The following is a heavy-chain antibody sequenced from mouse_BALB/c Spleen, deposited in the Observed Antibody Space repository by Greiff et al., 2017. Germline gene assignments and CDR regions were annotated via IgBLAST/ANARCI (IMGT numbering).Heavy chain of an antibody. CDR3: AREYYGNYGFAY. D-gene: IGHD2-1*01. V-gene: IGHV5-4*02. CDR2: ISDGGSYT. Sequence: EVQGVESGGGLVKPGGSLKLSCAASGFTFSDYYMYWVRQTPEKRLEWVATISDGGSYTYYPDSVKGRFTISRDNAKNNLYLQMSSLKSEDTAMYYCAREYYGNYGFAYWGQGTLVTVSA. CDR1: GFTFSDYY. J-gene: IGHJ3*01.